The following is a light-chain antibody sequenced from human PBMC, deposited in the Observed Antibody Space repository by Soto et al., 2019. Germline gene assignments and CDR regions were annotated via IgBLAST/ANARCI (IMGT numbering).Light chain of an antibody. CDR1: QSLLYSNGYNY. CDR2: LNS. Sequence: DIVMTQSPLSLPVTPGEPASISCRSSQSLLYSNGYNYLDWYLQKPGQSPQLLIYLNSNRASGVTDRFSGSGSGTEFTLKISRVEAEDVGVYHCMQALQTPWTFGQGTKVEIK. J-gene: IGKJ1*01. CDR3: MQALQTPWT. V-gene: IGKV2-28*01.